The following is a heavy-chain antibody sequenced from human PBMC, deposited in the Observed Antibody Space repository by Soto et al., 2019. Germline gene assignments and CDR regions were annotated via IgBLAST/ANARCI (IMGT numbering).Heavy chain of an antibody. Sequence: SMKVSCNASGGTFSSYAISWVRQAPGQGLEWMGVIIPVFGTANYAQKFQGRVTITADESTSTAYMELSSLRSEDTAVYYCARVTTGTTYYYGMYXWGQGTTVTVS. J-gene: IGHJ6*02. D-gene: IGHD1-1*01. V-gene: IGHV1-69*13. CDR1: GGTFSSYA. CDR3: ARVTTGTTYYYGMYX. CDR2: IIPVFGTA.